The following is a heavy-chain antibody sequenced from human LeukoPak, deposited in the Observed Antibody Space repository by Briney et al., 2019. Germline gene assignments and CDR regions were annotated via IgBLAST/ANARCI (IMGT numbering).Heavy chain of an antibody. CDR2: ISYDGSNK. D-gene: IGHD3-10*01. CDR3: ARSAPPYGSGSYYRRGYYFDY. V-gene: IGHV3-30*14. J-gene: IGHJ4*02. CDR1: GFTFSSYA. Sequence: PGGSLRLSCAASGFTFSSYAMHWVRQAPGKGLEWVAVISYDGSNKYYADSVKGRFTISRDNSKNTLYLQMNSLRAEDTAVYYCARSAPPYGSGSYYRRGYYFDYWGQGTLVTVSS.